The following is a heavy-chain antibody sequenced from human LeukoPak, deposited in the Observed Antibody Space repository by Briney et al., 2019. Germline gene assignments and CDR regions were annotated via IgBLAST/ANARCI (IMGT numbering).Heavy chain of an antibody. V-gene: IGHV3-23*01. D-gene: IGHD2-2*01. J-gene: IGHJ4*02. CDR3: AKLGLDCSSTSCFPEDH. CDR2: ISGSGGST. Sequence: GGSLRLSCAASGFTFSSYAMSWVRQAPGKGLEWVSAISGSGGSTYYADSVKGRFTISRDNSKNTLYLQMNSLRAEDTAVYYCAKLGLDCSSTSCFPEDHWGQGTLVTVSS. CDR1: GFTFSSYA.